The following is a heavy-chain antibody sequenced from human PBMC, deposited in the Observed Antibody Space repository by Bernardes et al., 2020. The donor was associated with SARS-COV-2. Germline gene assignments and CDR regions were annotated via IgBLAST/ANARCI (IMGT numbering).Heavy chain of an antibody. D-gene: IGHD2-8*01. CDR1: GFSFSTNA. V-gene: IGHV3-23*01. CDR2: ISGSGATT. CDR3: AKYGGGADAGS. J-gene: IGHJ1*01. Sequence: GGSLRLSCAASGFSFSTNAMSWVRQAPGRGPAWVSGISGSGATTYYLDSVKGRFTISRDNSRNTLYLQMNSLRVDDTAHYYCAKYGGGADAGSWGQGTLVTVTS.